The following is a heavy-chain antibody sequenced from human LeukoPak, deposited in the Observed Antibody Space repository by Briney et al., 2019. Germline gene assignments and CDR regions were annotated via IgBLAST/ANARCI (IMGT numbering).Heavy chain of an antibody. CDR3: ARKSGPSSGWYSF. CDR1: GYTFTTYW. J-gene: IGHJ4*02. Sequence: GESLKISCKGSGYTFTTYWIGWVRQMPGKGLEWMGWISAYNGNTNYAQKLQGRVTMTTDTSTSTAYMELRSLRSDDTAAYYCARKSGPSSGWYSFWGQGTLVTVSS. D-gene: IGHD6-19*01. V-gene: IGHV1-18*04. CDR2: ISAYNGNT.